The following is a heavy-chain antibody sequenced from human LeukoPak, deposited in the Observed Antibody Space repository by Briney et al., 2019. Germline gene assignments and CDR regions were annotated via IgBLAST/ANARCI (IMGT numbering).Heavy chain of an antibody. J-gene: IGHJ4*02. Sequence: WASVKVSCKASGGTFTNYAINWVRQAPGQGLEWMGRIIPILDVTNYAQKFQGRVTITADQSTSTAYTELSSLRSEDTAVYYCARGGGVDILTGFQYWGQGTLVTVSS. D-gene: IGHD3-9*01. CDR2: IIPILDVT. CDR3: ARGGGVDILTGFQY. CDR1: GGTFTNYA. V-gene: IGHV1-69*04.